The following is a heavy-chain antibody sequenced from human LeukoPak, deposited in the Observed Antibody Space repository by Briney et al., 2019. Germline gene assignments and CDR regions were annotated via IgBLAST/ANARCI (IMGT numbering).Heavy chain of an antibody. CDR1: GFTFSSYE. Sequence: GGSPRLSCAVSGFTFSSYEMNWVRQAPGKGLEWLSYINSKGDSKLYADSVKGRFTISRDDARNSVYLQMNSLRDEDTALYYCARDFYGDEDFDYWGQGTLVTVSS. CDR3: ARDFYGDEDFDY. CDR2: INSKGDSK. D-gene: IGHD3-10*01. J-gene: IGHJ4*02. V-gene: IGHV3-48*03.